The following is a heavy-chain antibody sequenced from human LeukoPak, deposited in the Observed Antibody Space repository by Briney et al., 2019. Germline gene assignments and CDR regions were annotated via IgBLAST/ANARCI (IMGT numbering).Heavy chain of an antibody. J-gene: IGHJ4*02. V-gene: IGHV4-59*01. CDR1: GGSISSSY. D-gene: IGHD3/OR15-3a*01. Sequence: SETLSLTCTVSGGSISSSYWSWIRQPPGKGLEWIGYIYYSGSTNYNPSLRGRVTMLVDTSKNQFSLKLSSVTAADTAVYYCARVLEGLTSFDYWGQGTLVTVSS. CDR3: ARVLEGLTSFDY. CDR2: IYYSGST.